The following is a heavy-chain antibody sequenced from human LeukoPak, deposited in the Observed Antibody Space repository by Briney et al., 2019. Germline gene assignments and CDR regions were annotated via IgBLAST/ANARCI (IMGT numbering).Heavy chain of an antibody. CDR1: GGSISSGGYS. CDR3: ARTGLWLRLNDY. CDR2: INHSGST. J-gene: IGHJ4*02. D-gene: IGHD5-12*01. Sequence: SQTLSLTCAVSGGSISSGGYSWSWIRQPPGKGLEWIGEINHSGSTNYNPSLKSRVTISVDTSKNQFSLKLSSVTAADTAVYYCARTGLWLRLNDYWGQGTLVTVSS. V-gene: IGHV4-30-2*01.